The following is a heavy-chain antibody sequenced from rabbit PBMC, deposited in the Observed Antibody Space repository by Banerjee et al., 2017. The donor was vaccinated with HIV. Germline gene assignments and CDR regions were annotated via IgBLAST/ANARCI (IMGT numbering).Heavy chain of an antibody. J-gene: IGHJ3*01. CDR2: IAGSSSGFT. CDR1: GFSFSTNDY. CDR3: ARDSASSFSSYGMDL. V-gene: IGHV1S40*01. Sequence: QSLEESGGDLVKPGASLTLTCTASGFSFSTNDYMCWVRQAPGKGLEWISCIAGSSSGFTYSATWAKGQFTCSKTSSTTVTLQMTSLTVADTATYFCARDSASSFSSYGMDLWGQGTLVTVS. D-gene: IGHD8-1*01.